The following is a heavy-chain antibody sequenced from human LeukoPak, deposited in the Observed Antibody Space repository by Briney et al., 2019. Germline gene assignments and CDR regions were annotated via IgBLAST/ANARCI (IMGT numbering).Heavy chain of an antibody. CDR2: TNHSGST. CDR1: GGSFSGYY. V-gene: IGHV4-34*01. CDR3: AREGYSSSWYNH. J-gene: IGHJ5*02. D-gene: IGHD6-13*01. Sequence: SETLSLTCAVYGGSFSGYYWSWIRQPPGKGLEWIGETNHSGSTNYNPSLKSRVTISVDTSKNQFSLKLSSVTAADTAVYYCAREGYSSSWYNHWGQGTLVTVSS.